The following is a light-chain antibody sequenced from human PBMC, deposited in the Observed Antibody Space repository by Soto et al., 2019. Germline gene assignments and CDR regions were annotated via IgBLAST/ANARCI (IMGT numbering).Light chain of an antibody. V-gene: IGKV3-20*01. CDR3: QQYGSSGT. Sequence: IVLTQSPGTLSLSAGERATLSCRASQSVSNNYLAWYQQKPGQAPRLLIYGASNRATGIPDKFIVSGSGTDFTLTISRMEPEDFAVDYCQQYGSSGTFGQGTKVDI. CDR2: GAS. CDR1: QSVSNNY. J-gene: IGKJ1*01.